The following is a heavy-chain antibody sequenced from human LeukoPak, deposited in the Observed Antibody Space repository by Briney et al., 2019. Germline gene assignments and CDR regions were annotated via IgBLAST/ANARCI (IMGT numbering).Heavy chain of an antibody. Sequence: KPSETLSLTCAVYGGSFSGYYWSWIRQPPGKGLEWIGEINHSGSTNYNPSLKSRVTISVDTSKNQFSLKLSSVTAADTAVYYCARRGYSYGIPWYFDLWGRGTLVTVSS. CDR2: INHSGST. J-gene: IGHJ2*01. D-gene: IGHD5-18*01. CDR3: ARRGYSYGIPWYFDL. V-gene: IGHV4-34*01. CDR1: GGSFSGYY.